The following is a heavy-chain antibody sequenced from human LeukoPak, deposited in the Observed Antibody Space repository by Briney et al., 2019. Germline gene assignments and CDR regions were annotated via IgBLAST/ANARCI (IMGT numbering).Heavy chain of an antibody. J-gene: IGHJ4*02. Sequence: GGSLRLSCAASGFTFKNYAMTWVRQAPGKGLEWVSTISGSGDNTYYAASVKGRFTISRDNSKNTLYLQMNSLTAEDTAVYYCANDFDYWGQGTLVTVSS. CDR1: GFTFKNYA. CDR3: ANDFDY. CDR2: ISGSGDNT. V-gene: IGHV3-23*01.